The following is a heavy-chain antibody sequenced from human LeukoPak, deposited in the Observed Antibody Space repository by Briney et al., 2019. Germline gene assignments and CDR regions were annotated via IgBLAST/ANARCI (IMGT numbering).Heavy chain of an antibody. D-gene: IGHD4-17*01. CDR3: AKENWPTVTTAGHTYFDY. V-gene: IGHV3-30*02. CDR1: GLTLGGIG. Sequence: PGGSLRLSCAASGLTLGGIGWHWSGRAQAKGWGGVAFFGYEGSNKYYADSMKGRFTISRDNSKNTLYLQMNSLRAEDTAIYYCAKENWPTVTTAGHTYFDYWGQGTPVTVSS. J-gene: IGHJ4*02. CDR2: FGYEGSNK.